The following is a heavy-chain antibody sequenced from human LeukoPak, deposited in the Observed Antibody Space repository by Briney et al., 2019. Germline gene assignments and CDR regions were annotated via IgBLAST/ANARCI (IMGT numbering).Heavy chain of an antibody. J-gene: IGHJ3*02. V-gene: IGHV5-51*01. D-gene: IGHD3-10*01. CDR2: IYPGDSDI. Sequence: GESLKITCKGSGYSFTSYWIGWVRQMPGKGLEWMGIIYPGDSDIGYSPSFQGQVTISADKSISTAYLQWSSLKASDTAMYYCARSMVRGGSDAFDIWGQGTMVIVSS. CDR3: ARSMVRGGSDAFDI. CDR1: GYSFTSYW.